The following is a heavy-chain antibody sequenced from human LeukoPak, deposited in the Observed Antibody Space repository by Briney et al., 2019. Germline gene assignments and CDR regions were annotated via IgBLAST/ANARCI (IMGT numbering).Heavy chain of an antibody. D-gene: IGHD3-22*01. CDR1: GFTFSNAW. CDR3: ARDRAVYSDSRGYYPDAFDI. V-gene: IGHV3-21*01. Sequence: KSGGSLRLSCAASGFTFSNAWMSWVRQAPGKGPEWVSSISSRSNYIYLADSLKGRFTISRDNAKNSLYLQMNSLRAEDTAMYYCARDRAVYSDSRGYYPDAFDIWGQGTMVTVSS. CDR2: ISSRSNYI. J-gene: IGHJ3*02.